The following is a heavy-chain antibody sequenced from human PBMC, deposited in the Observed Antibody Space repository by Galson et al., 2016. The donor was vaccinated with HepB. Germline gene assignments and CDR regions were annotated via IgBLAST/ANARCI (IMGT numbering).Heavy chain of an antibody. J-gene: IGHJ4*02. CDR1: GFTFSSYS. Sequence: SLRLSCAASGFTFSSYSMAWIRQPPGKGLEWVSSISSSSSYIHYADSVRGRFTISRDITKNSPYLQMNSLRVEDTAVYYCARGWDTSGWNIGYWGQGTLVTVSS. CDR3: ARGWDTSGWNIGY. CDR2: ISSSSSYI. V-gene: IGHV3-21*01. D-gene: IGHD6-19*01.